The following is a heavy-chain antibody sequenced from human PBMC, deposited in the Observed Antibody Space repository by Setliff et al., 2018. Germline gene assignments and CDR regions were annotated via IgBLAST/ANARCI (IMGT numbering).Heavy chain of an antibody. V-gene: IGHV3-33*01. D-gene: IGHD6-19*01. CDR3: TRRSANSSAD. CDR1: GFLFSSFG. Sequence: GGSLRLSCPASGFLFSSFGMHWVRQAPGKGLEWVAVIWYDGNNKYYADSVKGRFTISRDNSKSILYLQMNNLRAEDTAVYYCTRRSANSSADWGQGTLVTVSS. J-gene: IGHJ4*02. CDR2: IWYDGNNK.